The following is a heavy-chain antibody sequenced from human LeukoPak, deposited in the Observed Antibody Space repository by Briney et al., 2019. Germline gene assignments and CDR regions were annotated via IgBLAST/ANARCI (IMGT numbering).Heavy chain of an antibody. CDR1: GYTFTSYD. V-gene: IGHV1-8*01. CDR3: AGLPYCGGDCLVYFQH. D-gene: IGHD2-21*02. CDR2: MNPNSGNT. J-gene: IGHJ1*01. Sequence: ASVKVSCKASGYTFTSYDINWVRQATGQGLEWMGWMNPNSGNTGYAQKFQGRVTMTRNTSISTAYMELSSLRSEDTAVYYCAGLPYCGGDCLVYFQHWGQGTLVTVSS.